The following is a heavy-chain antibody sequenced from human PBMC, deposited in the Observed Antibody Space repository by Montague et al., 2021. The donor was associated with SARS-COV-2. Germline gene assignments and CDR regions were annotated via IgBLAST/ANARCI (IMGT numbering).Heavy chain of an antibody. Sequence: CAISGDSVSSNIATRNWIRQSPSIGLEWLGRTYYRSKWYNDYAESVKSRITIDPDTSKHQFSLHLNSVTPEDTAVYYCARIPVGSKYYFGFWGQGTLVTVSS. CDR2: TYYRSKWYN. J-gene: IGHJ4*02. CDR3: ARIPVGSKYYFGF. V-gene: IGHV6-1*01. CDR1: GDSVSSNIAT. D-gene: IGHD2-2*01.